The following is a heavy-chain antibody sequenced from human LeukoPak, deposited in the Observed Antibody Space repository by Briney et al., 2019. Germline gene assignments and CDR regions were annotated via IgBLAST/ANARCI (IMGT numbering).Heavy chain of an antibody. CDR1: GYTFTSYY. J-gene: IGHJ4*02. CDR2: INPNSGGT. CDR3: ARDLFYSVSGTYYNVGRVFNY. V-gene: IGHV1-2*02. D-gene: IGHD3-10*01. Sequence: ASVKVSCKASGYTFTSYYMHWVRQAPGQGLEWTGWINPNSGGTNYAQKFQGRVTMTRDTSITTAYMELTSLRSDDTAVYYCARDLFYSVSGTYYNVGRVFNYWGQGTLVTVSS.